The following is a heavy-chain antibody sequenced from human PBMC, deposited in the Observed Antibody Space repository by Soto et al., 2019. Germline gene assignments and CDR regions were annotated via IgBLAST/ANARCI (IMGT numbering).Heavy chain of an antibody. Sequence: QVQLQESGPGLVKPSGTLSLTCAVSSGSISSSNWWSWGRQPPGKGLEWIGEIYHSGSTNYNPSLKSRVTISVDKSKTRVSLRLSSVTAADTAVYYCARGWVGSNGAFDIWGQGTMVTVSS. CDR3: ARGWVGSNGAFDI. CDR1: SGSISSSNW. V-gene: IGHV4-4*02. D-gene: IGHD3-10*01. J-gene: IGHJ3*02. CDR2: IYHSGST.